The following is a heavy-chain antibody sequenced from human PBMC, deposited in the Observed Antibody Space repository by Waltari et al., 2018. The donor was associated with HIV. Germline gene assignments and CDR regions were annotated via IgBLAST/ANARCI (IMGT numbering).Heavy chain of an antibody. CDR1: GYSLSRGYY. D-gene: IGHD7-27*01. Sequence: QVQLQESGPGLVKPSETLSLTCTVSGYSLSRGYYWGWIRQPPGKGLEWIGSMYHSGSTYYNPSLKSRVTMSVDTSKNQFSLKLSSVTAADTAVYYCARRSGEYWYFDLWGRGTLVTVSS. V-gene: IGHV4-38-2*02. J-gene: IGHJ2*01. CDR2: MYHSGST. CDR3: ARRSGEYWYFDL.